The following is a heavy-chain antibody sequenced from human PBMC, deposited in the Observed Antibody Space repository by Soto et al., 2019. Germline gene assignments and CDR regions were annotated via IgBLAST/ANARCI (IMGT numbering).Heavy chain of an antibody. CDR3: AKGPEYYDFWSGYYHNWFDP. D-gene: IGHD3-3*01. Sequence: GGSLRLSCAASGFTFSSYAMSWVRQVPGKGLEWVSAISGSGGSTYYADSVKGRFTISRDNSKNTLYLQMNSLRAEDTAVYYCAKGPEYYDFWSGYYHNWFDPWGQGTLVTVSS. J-gene: IGHJ5*02. CDR1: GFTFSSYA. CDR2: ISGSGGST. V-gene: IGHV3-23*01.